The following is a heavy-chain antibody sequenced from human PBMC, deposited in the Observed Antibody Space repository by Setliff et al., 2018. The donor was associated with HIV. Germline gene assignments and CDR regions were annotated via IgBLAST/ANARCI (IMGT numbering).Heavy chain of an antibody. D-gene: IGHD1-26*01. CDR1: GGSMRNYY. V-gene: IGHV4-59*08. CDR2: ISYNGIT. J-gene: IGHJ3*02. CDR3: AGHRPWEVDVFDI. Sequence: TSETLSLTCSVSGGSMRNYYWSWIRQPPRKGLEWVGYISYNGITTYNPSLKSRVTISVDTSKNQFSLKLTSVTAADTAVYYCAGHRPWEVDVFDIWGQGTMVTVSS.